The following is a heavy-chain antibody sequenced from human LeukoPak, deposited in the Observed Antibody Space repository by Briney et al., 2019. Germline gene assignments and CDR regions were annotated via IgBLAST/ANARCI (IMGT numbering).Heavy chain of an antibody. Sequence: GGSLRLSCAASGFTFSSYEMNWVRQAPGKGLEWVSYISSSGGTTYYADSVKGRFTISRDNSKNTLYLQMNSLRGEDTAVYYCAKLTRGYCSSTACPNWFDPWGQGTLVTVSS. CDR2: ISSSGGTT. V-gene: IGHV3-48*03. CDR1: GFTFSSYE. D-gene: IGHD2-2*01. CDR3: AKLTRGYCSSTACPNWFDP. J-gene: IGHJ5*02.